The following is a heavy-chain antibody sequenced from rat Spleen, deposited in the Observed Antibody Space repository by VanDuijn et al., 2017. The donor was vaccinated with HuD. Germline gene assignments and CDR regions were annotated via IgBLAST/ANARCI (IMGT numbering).Heavy chain of an antibody. Sequence: EVQLVQSGGGLVQPGKSLKLSCAALGFTFSDYGMAWVRQAPGKGLEWVASITNAAGKVHYPDSVKGRFTISRDTAQNTLYLQMNSPTSEDTATYYCTREYNNYPDYWGQGVMVTVSS. CDR1: GFTFSDYG. J-gene: IGHJ2*01. D-gene: IGHD1-10*01. CDR3: TREYNNYPDY. V-gene: IGHV5-31*01. CDR2: ITNAAGKV.